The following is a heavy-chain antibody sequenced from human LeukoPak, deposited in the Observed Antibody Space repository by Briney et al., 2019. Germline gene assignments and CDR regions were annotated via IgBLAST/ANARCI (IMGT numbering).Heavy chain of an antibody. CDR3: ARGPPYDSSGYLDY. Sequence: AASVKVSCKASGGTFSSYAISWVRQAPGQGLEWMGRIIPILGIANYAQKFQGRVTITADKSTSTAYMELSSLRSEDTAVYYCARGPPYDSSGYLDYWGQGTLVTVSS. J-gene: IGHJ4*02. CDR2: IIPILGIA. D-gene: IGHD3-22*01. CDR1: GGTFSSYA. V-gene: IGHV1-69*04.